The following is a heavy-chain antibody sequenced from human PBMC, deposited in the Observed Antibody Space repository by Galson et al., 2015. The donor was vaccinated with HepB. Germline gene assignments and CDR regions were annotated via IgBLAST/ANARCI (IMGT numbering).Heavy chain of an antibody. CDR3: AKEDRLYGGPYFRH. CDR2: ISWDGGST. Sequence: SLRLSCAASGFTFDDYTMHWVRQAPGKGLEWVSLISWDGGSTYYADSVKGRFTISRDNSKNSLYLQMNSLRTEDTALYYCAKEDRLYGGPYFRHWGQGTLVTVSS. V-gene: IGHV3-43*01. J-gene: IGHJ1*01. D-gene: IGHD4-17*01. CDR1: GFTFDDYT.